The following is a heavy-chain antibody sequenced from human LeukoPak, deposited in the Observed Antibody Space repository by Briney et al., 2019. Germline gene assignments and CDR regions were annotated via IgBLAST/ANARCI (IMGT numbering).Heavy chain of an antibody. D-gene: IGHD6-19*01. CDR3: ASLSVAGLYYFDY. CDR2: IYYSGST. V-gene: IGHV4-59*08. Sequence: SETLSLTCTVSGGSISSYYWSWIRQPPGKGLEWIGYIYYSGSTNYNPSLKTRVPISVDTSKNQFSLKLSSVTAADTAVYYCASLSVAGLYYFDYWGQGTLVTVSS. J-gene: IGHJ4*02. CDR1: GGSISSYY.